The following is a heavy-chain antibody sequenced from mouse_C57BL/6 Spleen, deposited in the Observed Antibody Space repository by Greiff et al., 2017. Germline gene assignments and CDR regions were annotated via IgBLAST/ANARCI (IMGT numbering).Heavy chain of an antibody. J-gene: IGHJ2*01. CDR3: AKDLGPYFDY. D-gene: IGHD4-1*01. Sequence: DVKLQESGPELVKPGASVKMSCKASGYTFTDYNMHWVKQSHGKSLEWIGYINPNNGGTSYNQKFKGKATLTVNKSSSTAYMELRSLTSEDSAVYYCAKDLGPYFDYWGQGTTLTVSS. CDR2: INPNNGGT. V-gene: IGHV1-22*01. CDR1: GYTFTDYN.